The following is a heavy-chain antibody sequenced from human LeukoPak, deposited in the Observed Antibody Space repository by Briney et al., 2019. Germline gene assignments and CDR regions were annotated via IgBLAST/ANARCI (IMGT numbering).Heavy chain of an antibody. J-gene: IGHJ4*02. V-gene: IGHV3-21*01. CDR2: ISSSSSYT. CDR1: GFTFSSYS. Sequence: NSGGSLRLSCAASGFTFSSYSMNWVRQAPGKGLEGVSSISSSSSYTYYADSVKGRFTISRDNAKNPLYLQMNSLRAEDTAVYYCAGRYFDWLNDYWGQGTLVTVSS. D-gene: IGHD3-9*01. CDR3: AGRYFDWLNDY.